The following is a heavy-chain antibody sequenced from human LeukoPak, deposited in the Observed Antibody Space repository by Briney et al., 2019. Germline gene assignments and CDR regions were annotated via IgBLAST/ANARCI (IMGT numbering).Heavy chain of an antibody. CDR3: TRWFPYGDPSYYMDV. D-gene: IGHD4-17*01. CDR2: IRSKANSYAT. J-gene: IGHJ6*03. CDR1: GFTFSGSA. Sequence: GSLRLSCAASGFTFSGSAMHWARQASGKGLEWVGRIRSKANSYATAYAASVKGRFTISRDDSKNTAYLQMNSLKTEDTAVYYCTRWFPYGDPSYYMDVWGKGTTVTVSS. V-gene: IGHV3-73*01.